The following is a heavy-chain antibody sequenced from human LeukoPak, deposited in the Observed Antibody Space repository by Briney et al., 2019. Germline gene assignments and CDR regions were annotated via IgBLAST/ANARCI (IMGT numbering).Heavy chain of an antibody. CDR2: ISGSGGST. CDR1: GFTFSSYA. CDR3: AKHYYGSGSYYDAFDI. Sequence: PGGSLRLSCAASGFTFSSYAMSWVRQAPGKGLEWVSAISGSGGSTYYADSVKGRFTISRDNSKNTPYLQMNSLRAEDTAVYYCAKHYYGSGSYYDAFDIWGQGTMVTVSS. V-gene: IGHV3-23*01. J-gene: IGHJ3*02. D-gene: IGHD3-10*01.